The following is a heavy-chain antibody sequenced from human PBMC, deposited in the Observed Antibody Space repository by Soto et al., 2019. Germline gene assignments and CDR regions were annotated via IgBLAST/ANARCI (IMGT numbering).Heavy chain of an antibody. Sequence: ASVKVSCKASGNTFTSYDINWVRQATGHGLEWMGWINPNSGNIGYAQKFQGRVTMTRDTAIRTAYMEVSRLRSDDTAVYYCARGRASGSYYLLDYWGQGALVTVSS. CDR2: INPNSGNI. CDR1: GNTFTSYD. J-gene: IGHJ4*02. D-gene: IGHD3-10*01. V-gene: IGHV1-8*01. CDR3: ARGRASGSYYLLDY.